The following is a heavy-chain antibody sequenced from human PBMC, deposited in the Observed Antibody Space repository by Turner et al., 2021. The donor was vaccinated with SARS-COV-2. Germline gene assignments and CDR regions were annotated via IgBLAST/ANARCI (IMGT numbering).Heavy chain of an antibody. CDR1: GASLSSRSYY. CDR2: IYYSGST. Sequence: QLPLQESGPGLVKPSETLSLPCPVSGASLSSRSYYWGWLRQPPGKGLEWIGSIYYSGSTYYNPSLKSRVTIAVDTSKNQFSLKLSSVTAADTAVYYCATRTVDLSGSYYCFDYWGQGTLVTVSS. J-gene: IGHJ4*02. D-gene: IGHD1-26*01. CDR3: ATRTVDLSGSYYCFDY. V-gene: IGHV4-39*01.